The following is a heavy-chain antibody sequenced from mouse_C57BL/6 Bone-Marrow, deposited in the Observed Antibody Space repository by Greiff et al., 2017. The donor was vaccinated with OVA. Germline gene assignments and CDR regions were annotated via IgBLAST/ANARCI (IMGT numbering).Heavy chain of an antibody. J-gene: IGHJ2*01. CDR2: IHPNSGST. Sequence: QVQLQQPGAELVKPGASVKLSCKASGYTFTSYWMHWVKQRPGQGLEWIGMIHPNSGSTNYNEKFKSKATLTVDKSSSTAYMQLSSLTSEDSAVYYCARGAIYDYDGLYYFDYWGQGTTLTVSS. D-gene: IGHD2-4*01. CDR3: ARGAIYDYDGLYYFDY. CDR1: GYTFTSYW. V-gene: IGHV1-64*01.